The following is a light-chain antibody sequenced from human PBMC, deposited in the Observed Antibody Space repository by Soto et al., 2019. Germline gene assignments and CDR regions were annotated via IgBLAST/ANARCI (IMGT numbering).Light chain of an antibody. V-gene: IGKV3-20*01. CDR2: GAS. J-gene: IGKJ1*01. Sequence: IVLTQSPGTLSLSPGERATLSCRASQSVTTQLAWYQQKPGQAPRLTIHGASSRATGVPDRITGSGSGTDFTLSISRLGPEDLAVYYCHQYGGSTRTFGQGTKVEIK. CDR3: HQYGGSTRT. CDR1: QSVTTQ.